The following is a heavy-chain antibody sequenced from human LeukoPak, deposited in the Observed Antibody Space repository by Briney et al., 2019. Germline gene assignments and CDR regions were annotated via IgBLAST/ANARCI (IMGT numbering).Heavy chain of an antibody. V-gene: IGHV4-39*01. CDR3: ARHGTNHFYDY. CDR2: VYYSGST. CDR1: GFTFSDYY. Sequence: GSLRLSCAASGFTFSDYYMSWVRQSPGKGLEWIGSVYYSGSTYYHPSLKSRVAISVDTSKKQFSLKLSSVTAADTAVYYCARHGTNHFYDYWGQGTLVTVSS. J-gene: IGHJ4*02. D-gene: IGHD1-26*01.